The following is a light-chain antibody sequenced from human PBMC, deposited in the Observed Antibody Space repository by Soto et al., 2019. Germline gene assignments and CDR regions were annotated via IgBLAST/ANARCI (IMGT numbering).Light chain of an antibody. J-gene: IGLJ3*02. CDR1: SSDVGSYNL. V-gene: IGLV2-23*02. Sequence: QSALTQVASVSGSPGQSITISCTGTSSDVGSYNLVSWYQQHPGKAPKLMIYDVSKRPSGISNRFSGSKSGNTASLTISGLQAEDEADYYCCSYAGSSTWVFGGGTKLTVL. CDR3: CSYAGSSTWV. CDR2: DVS.